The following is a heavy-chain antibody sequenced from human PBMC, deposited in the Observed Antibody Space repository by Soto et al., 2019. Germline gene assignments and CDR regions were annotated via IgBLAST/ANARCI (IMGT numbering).Heavy chain of an antibody. D-gene: IGHD6-19*01. V-gene: IGHV4-34*01. J-gene: IGHJ6*02. CDR2: INHNVCT. CDR3: AAYWGQWLGDLYNYSGMDV. Sequence: QVQLQQWGAGLLKPSETLSLTCAVYGGSFSGYYWSWIRQPPGKGLEWIGEINHNVCTNYNPSLKSRVTLSVDTSKNQFSLKLRSVTAADAAVYYCAAYWGQWLGDLYNYSGMDVWGQGTTVTVSS. CDR1: GGSFSGYY.